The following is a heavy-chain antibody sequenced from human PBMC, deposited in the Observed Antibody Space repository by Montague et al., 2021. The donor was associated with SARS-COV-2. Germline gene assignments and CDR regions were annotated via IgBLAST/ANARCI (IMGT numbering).Heavy chain of an antibody. Sequence: PALVKPTQTLTLTCTFPGFSLSTSGMCVSWIRQPPGKALEWLARIDWDDDKYYSTSLKTRLTISKDTSKNQVVLTMTNMDPVDTATYYCARILATVNAFDIWGQGTMVTVSS. J-gene: IGHJ3*02. V-gene: IGHV2-70*11. CDR2: IDWDDDK. CDR1: GFSLSTSGMC. CDR3: ARILATVNAFDI. D-gene: IGHD4-17*01.